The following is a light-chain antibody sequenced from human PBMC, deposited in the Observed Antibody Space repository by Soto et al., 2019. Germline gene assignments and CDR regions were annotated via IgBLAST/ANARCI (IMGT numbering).Light chain of an antibody. CDR3: ISYTGSSTSYV. Sequence: TQPVFVTVSPIQSITISCSGTSNEVGSDDYVAWYLQFPGKTPKLAIYEISIPPSRVSYRFSRCKSGNSSSLTISGLQAEDEADYYCISYTGSSTSYVFGTRTKVTVL. CDR2: EIS. CDR1: SNEVGSDDY. V-gene: IGLV2-14*01. J-gene: IGLJ1*01.